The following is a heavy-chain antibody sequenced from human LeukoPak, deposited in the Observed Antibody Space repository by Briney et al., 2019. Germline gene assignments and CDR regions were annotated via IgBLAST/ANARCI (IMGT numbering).Heavy chain of an antibody. CDR2: IHYSGST. J-gene: IGHJ4*02. CDR1: GASISSSNDY. D-gene: IGHD1-26*01. CDR3: ARRSYHPIGAIDY. Sequence: PSETLSLTCTVSGASISSSNDYWGWIRQPPGKGLEWIGSIHYSGSTYYNPSLKSRVTISVDTSRNQFSLKLSSVTAADTAVYYCARRSYHPIGAIDYWGQGTLVTVSS. V-gene: IGHV4-39*01.